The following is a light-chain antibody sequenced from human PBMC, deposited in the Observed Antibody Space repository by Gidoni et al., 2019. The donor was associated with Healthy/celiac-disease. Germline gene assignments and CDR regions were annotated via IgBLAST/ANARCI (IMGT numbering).Light chain of an antibody. J-gene: IGLJ3*02. CDR3: QSYDSSLSGRGV. CDR2: GNS. V-gene: IGLV1-40*01. Sequence: QSVLTQPPSVSGAPGQRVTISCTGRSSNIGAGYDVHWYQQLPGTAPKLPIYGNSNRPSGVPDRFSGSKSGTSASLAITGLQAEDEADYYCQSYDSSLSGRGVFGGGTKLTVL. CDR1: SSNIGAGYD.